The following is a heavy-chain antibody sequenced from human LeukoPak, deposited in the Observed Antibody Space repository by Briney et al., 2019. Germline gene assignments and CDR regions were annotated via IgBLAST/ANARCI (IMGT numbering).Heavy chain of an antibody. D-gene: IGHD3-10*01. J-gene: IGHJ6*03. CDR3: ARVYGSGSSLDYYYYYMDV. CDR2: IIPIFGTA. V-gene: IGHV1-69*13. CDR1: GGTFSSYA. Sequence: ASVKVSCKASGGTFSSYAISWVRQAPGQGLEWMGGIIPIFGTANYAQKFQGRVTITADESTSTAYMELSSLRSEDTAVYYCARVYGSGSSLDYYYYYMDVWGKGTTVTVSS.